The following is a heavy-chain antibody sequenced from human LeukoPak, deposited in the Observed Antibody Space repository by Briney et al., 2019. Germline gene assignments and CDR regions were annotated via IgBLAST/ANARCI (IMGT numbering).Heavy chain of an antibody. CDR2: ISSSSSAI. D-gene: IGHD6-19*01. Sequence: GGSLRLSCAASGFTFSSYWMHWVRQAPGKGLEWISYISSSSSAIYYADSVRGRFTISRDNAKNSLYLQMNSLRAEDTAVYYCASRSVAGRYFDYWGQGTLVTVSS. J-gene: IGHJ4*02. CDR3: ASRSVAGRYFDY. V-gene: IGHV3-48*01. CDR1: GFTFSSYW.